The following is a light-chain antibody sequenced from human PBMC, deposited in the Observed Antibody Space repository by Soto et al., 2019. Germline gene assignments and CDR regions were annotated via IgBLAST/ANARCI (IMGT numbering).Light chain of an antibody. J-gene: IGKJ5*01. CDR3: QQSYSTPPT. CDR1: QSISSY. V-gene: IGKV1-39*01. CDR2: AAS. Sequence: DIQMTQSPSSLSASVGDRVTITCRASQSISSYLNWYQQKPGKAPKLLIYAASSLQSGVPSRFSGNGSGTDFTVTISSLQPEDFATYYCQQSYSTPPTFGQGTRLEIK.